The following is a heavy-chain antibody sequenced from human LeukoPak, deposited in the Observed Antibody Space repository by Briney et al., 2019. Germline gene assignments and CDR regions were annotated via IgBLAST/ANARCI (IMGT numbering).Heavy chain of an antibody. V-gene: IGHV1-69*01. CDR2: IIPILGTA. Sequence: ASVKVSCKTSGGTFSNYAISWVRQAPGQGLEWMGGIIPILGTANYAQKFQGRVTITADESTTTAYMELNRLRSEETAVYYCARDRYYDSRGNFYESGYWGQGTLVTVSS. D-gene: IGHD3-22*01. J-gene: IGHJ4*02. CDR1: GGTFSNYA. CDR3: ARDRYYDSRGNFYESGY.